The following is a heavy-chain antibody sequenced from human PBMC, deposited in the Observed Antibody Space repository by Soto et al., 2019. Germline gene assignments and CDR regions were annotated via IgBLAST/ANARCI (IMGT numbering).Heavy chain of an antibody. V-gene: IGHV3-53*01. J-gene: IGHJ4*02. CDR1: GFTVSSNY. CDR3: ARATYYYDSSGYYYFDY. CDR2: IYSGGST. D-gene: IGHD3-22*01. Sequence: GGSLRLSCAASGFTVSSNYMSWVRQAPGKGLEWVSVIYSGGSTYNADSVKGRFTISRDNSKNTLYLQMNSLRAEDTAVYYCARATYYYDSSGYYYFDYWGQGTLVTVSS.